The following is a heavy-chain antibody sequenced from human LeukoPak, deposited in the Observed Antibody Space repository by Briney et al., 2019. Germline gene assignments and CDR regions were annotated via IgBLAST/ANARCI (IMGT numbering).Heavy chain of an antibody. CDR2: IYHTGST. V-gene: IGHV4-38-2*01. D-gene: IGHD3-22*01. Sequence: PSETLSLTCAVSGYSISSGYYWGWIRQPPGKGLEWIGSIYHTGSTYYNPSLQSRVTISLDSPKNQFSPKLTSVTAADTAVYYCASGGTAVVMALTYYFDTWGQGTPVTVSS. CDR3: ASGGTAVVMALTYYFDT. J-gene: IGHJ4*02. CDR1: GYSISSGYY.